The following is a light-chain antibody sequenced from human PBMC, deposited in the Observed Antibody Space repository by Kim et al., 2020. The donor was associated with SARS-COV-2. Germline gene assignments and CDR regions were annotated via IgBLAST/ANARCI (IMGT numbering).Light chain of an antibody. CDR3: LLYDSVPYS. CDR1: EDITYY. CDR2: DAS. Sequence: DIQMTQSPSSLSASAGDRVTITCQASEDITYYLNWYHQQPGKAPNLLIYDASIVETGVPSRFSGGGSGTDFTFTISSLQPEDVGTYYCLLYDSVPYSFGQGTKLEI. V-gene: IGKV1-33*01. J-gene: IGKJ2*03.